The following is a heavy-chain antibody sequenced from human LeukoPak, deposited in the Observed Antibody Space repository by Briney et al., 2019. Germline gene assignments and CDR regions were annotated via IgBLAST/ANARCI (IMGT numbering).Heavy chain of an antibody. CDR2: ISSSSSYI. CDR3: ARSRGDYVGRLFDY. Sequence: GGFLRLSCAASGFTFSSYSMNWVRQAPGKGLEWVSSISSSSSYIYYADSVKGRFTISRDNAKNSLYLQMNSLRAEDTAVYYCARSRGDYVGRLFDYWGQGTLVTVSS. J-gene: IGHJ4*02. CDR1: GFTFSSYS. D-gene: IGHD4-17*01. V-gene: IGHV3-21*01.